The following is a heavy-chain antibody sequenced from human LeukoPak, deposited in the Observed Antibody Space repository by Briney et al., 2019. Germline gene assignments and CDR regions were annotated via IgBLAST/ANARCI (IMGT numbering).Heavy chain of an antibody. Sequence: AGRSLRLSCAASGFTFDDYAMHWVRQAPGKGLEWVSGISWNSGSIGYADSVKGRFTISRDNAKNSLYLQMNSLRAEDTASYYCAKGWTTVTTLDLWGRGTLVTVSS. CDR2: ISWNSGSI. CDR3: AKGWTTVTTLDL. D-gene: IGHD4-17*01. V-gene: IGHV3-9*01. J-gene: IGHJ2*01. CDR1: GFTFDDYA.